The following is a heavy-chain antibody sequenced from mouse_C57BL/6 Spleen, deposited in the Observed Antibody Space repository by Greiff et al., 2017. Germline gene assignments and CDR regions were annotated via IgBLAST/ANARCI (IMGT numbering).Heavy chain of an antibody. J-gene: IGHJ1*03. CDR3: ARYGYGADV. V-gene: IGHV7-3*01. Sequence: EVQRVESGGGLVQPGGSLSLSCAASGFTFTDYYMSWVRQPPGKALEWLGFIRNKANGYTTEYSASVKGRFTISRDNSQSILYLQMNALRAEDSATYYCARYGYGADVWGTGTTVTVSS. CDR1: GFTFTDYY. D-gene: IGHD1-1*02. CDR2: IRNKANGYTT.